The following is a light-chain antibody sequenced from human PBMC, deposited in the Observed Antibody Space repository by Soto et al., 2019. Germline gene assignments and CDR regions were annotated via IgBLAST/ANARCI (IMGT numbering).Light chain of an antibody. V-gene: IGKV3D-20*02. J-gene: IGKJ1*01. Sequence: EVVLTQSPGTLSLSPGERATLSCRASQSVTSSYLAWYQQKPGQAPRLLIYGASNRATGIPDRFSGSGSGTDFTLTIGRLEPEDFAVYYCQQRSNWPSTWTFGQGTKVEIK. CDR1: QSVTSSY. CDR2: GAS. CDR3: QQRSNWPSTWT.